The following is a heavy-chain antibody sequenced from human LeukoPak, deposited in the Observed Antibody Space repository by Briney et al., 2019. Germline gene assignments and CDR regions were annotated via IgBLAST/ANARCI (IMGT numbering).Heavy chain of an antibody. CDR3: AKGGDILTGYYLYWYFDL. Sequence: GGSLRLSCAASGXTFSAYAMSWVRQAPGKGQEWVSAISRSGSSTDYADSVKGRFTISRDNSKNTLYLQMNSLRPEDTAVYYCAKGGDILTGYYLYWYFDLWGRGTLVTVSS. CDR2: ISRSGSST. V-gene: IGHV3-23*01. J-gene: IGHJ2*01. D-gene: IGHD3-9*01. CDR1: GXTFSAYA.